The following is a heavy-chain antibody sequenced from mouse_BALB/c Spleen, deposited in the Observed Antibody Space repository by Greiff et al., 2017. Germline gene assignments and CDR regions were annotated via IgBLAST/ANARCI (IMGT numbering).Heavy chain of an antibody. CDR2: FYPGSGSI. CDR1: GYTFTEYI. Sequence: VQLQQSGAELVKPGASVKLSCKASGYTFTEYIIHWVKQRSGQGLEWIGWFYPGSGSIKYNEKFKGKATFTADTSSNTAYMQLSSLTSEDSAVYYCATYSWFAYWGQGTLVTVSA. V-gene: IGHV1-62-2*01. D-gene: IGHD2-10*01. J-gene: IGHJ3*01. CDR3: ATYSWFAY.